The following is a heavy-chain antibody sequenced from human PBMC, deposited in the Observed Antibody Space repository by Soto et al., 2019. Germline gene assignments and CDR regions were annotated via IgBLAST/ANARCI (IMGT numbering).Heavy chain of an antibody. V-gene: IGHV1-3*01. J-gene: IGHJ4*02. CDR2: INAGNGNT. D-gene: IGHD6-19*01. Sequence: GASVKVSCKASGYTFTSYAMHWVRQAPGQRLEWMGWINAGNGNTKYSQKFQGRVTITRDTSASTAYMELSSVRSEDTAVYYCARVTGWYFPDYWGQGTLVTVSS. CDR3: ARVTGWYFPDY. CDR1: GYTFTSYA.